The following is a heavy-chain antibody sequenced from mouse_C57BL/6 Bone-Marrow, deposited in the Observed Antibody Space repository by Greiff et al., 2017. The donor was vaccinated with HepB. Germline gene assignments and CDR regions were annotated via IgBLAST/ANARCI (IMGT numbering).Heavy chain of an antibody. CDR3: ARSYSNYPFAY. CDR2: IAPSDSYT. V-gene: IGHV1-69*01. Sequence: QVQLQQPGAELVMPGASVKLSCKASGYTFTSYWMHWVKQRPGQGLEWIGEIAPSDSYTNYNQKLKGKSTLTVDKSSSTAYMQLSSLTSEGSAVYYCARSYSNYPFAYWGQGTLVTVSA. D-gene: IGHD2-5*01. J-gene: IGHJ3*01. CDR1: GYTFTSYW.